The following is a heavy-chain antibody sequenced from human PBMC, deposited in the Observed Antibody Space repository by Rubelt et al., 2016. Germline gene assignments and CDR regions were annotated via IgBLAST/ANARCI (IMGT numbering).Heavy chain of an antibody. V-gene: IGHV3-48*01. CDR1: GFIFSSYS. J-gene: IGHJ4*02. CDR2: ISTSSTTI. D-gene: IGHD6-19*01. Sequence: EVQLVESGGGLGQPGGSRRLSCAASGFIFSSYSMSWVRQAPGKGLEWVSYISTSSTTIYYADSVKGRFTISRDNASNSLYLQMNSLKAEDTAVYYCARATSGWDLWGQGTLVTVPS. CDR3: ARATSGWDL.